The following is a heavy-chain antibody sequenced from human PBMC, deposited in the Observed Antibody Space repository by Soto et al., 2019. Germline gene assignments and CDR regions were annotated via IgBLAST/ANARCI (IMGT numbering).Heavy chain of an antibody. V-gene: IGHV3-23*01. J-gene: IGHJ5*02. CDR2: ISGGGQAT. Sequence: EGSLRLSCVVSGLSISNHAMTWVRQAPGEGLEWVAVISGGGQATHYVDSVKGRFNISRDNSKNMVFLQMNSLRIEDTAPYFCAKVGVATDGDYLWGQGTVVTVYS. CDR1: GLSISNHA. D-gene: IGHD3-3*01. CDR3: AKVGVATDGDYL.